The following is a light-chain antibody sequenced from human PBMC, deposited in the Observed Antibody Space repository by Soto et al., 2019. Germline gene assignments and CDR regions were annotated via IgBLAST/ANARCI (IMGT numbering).Light chain of an antibody. CDR3: CSYTTSSTWV. Sequence: QSVLTQPASVSGSPGQSITISCTGTSSDIGAYNHVSWYQQHPGKAPKLMIYEVSDRPSGVSNRFSGSKSGNTASLTISGLQAEDEADYYCCSYTTSSTWVFGGGTKVNVL. CDR2: EVS. J-gene: IGLJ3*02. CDR1: SSDIGAYNH. V-gene: IGLV2-14*01.